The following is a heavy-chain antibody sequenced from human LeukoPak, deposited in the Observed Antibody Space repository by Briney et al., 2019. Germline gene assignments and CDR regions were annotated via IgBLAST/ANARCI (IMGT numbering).Heavy chain of an antibody. Sequence: GGSLRLSCAASGFTFTMFGMNWVRQAPGKGLEWVSSISPDSNFIPQADSVKGRFTISRDNAKNSLYLQMESLRVEDTAVYYCANFQTVAVKSPEHWGQGTLVTVSS. CDR2: ISPDSNFI. J-gene: IGHJ1*01. V-gene: IGHV3-21*01. CDR3: ANFQTVAVKSPEH. CDR1: GFTFTMFG. D-gene: IGHD6-19*01.